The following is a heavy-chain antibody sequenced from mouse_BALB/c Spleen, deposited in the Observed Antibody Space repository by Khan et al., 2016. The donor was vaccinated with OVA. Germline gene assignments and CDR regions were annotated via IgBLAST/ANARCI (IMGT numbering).Heavy chain of an antibody. V-gene: IGHV1-76*01. D-gene: IGHD3-2*02. J-gene: IGHJ2*01. CDR2: IYPGTDNT. CDR3: AREEALYYFDY. CDR1: GYIFTSYW. Sequence: QVQLKQSGAELVRPGTSVKLSCKTSGYIFTSYWIHWVKQRSGQGLEWIARIYPGTDNTYYSEKFKDKATLTAVKSSSTAYLQLSSLKSEDSAVFFCAREEALYYFDYWGQGTTLTVSS.